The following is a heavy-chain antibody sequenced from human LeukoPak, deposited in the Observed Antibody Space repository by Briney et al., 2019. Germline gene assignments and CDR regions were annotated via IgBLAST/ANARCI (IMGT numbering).Heavy chain of an antibody. CDR3: ARRFSSGSLDW. Sequence: SETLSLTCTVSGGSISGFYWSWIRQPPGKGLEWIGYIYYSGSTNYNPSLKSRVTISVDTSKNQFSLKLSSVTAADTAVYYCARRFSSGSLDWWGQGTLVTVSS. J-gene: IGHJ4*02. CDR1: GGSISGFY. V-gene: IGHV4-59*08. CDR2: IYYSGST. D-gene: IGHD1-26*01.